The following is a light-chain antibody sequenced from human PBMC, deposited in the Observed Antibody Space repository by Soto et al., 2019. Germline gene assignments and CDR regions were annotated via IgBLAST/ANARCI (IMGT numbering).Light chain of an antibody. V-gene: IGLV2-14*01. CDR2: EVS. J-gene: IGLJ3*02. CDR1: SSDVGGYKY. Sequence: QSVLTQPASVSGSPGQSITISFSGTSSDVGGYKYVSWFQQHPGKAPKLIIYEVSNRPSGVSNRFSGSKSGNTASLTISGLQAEDEADYYCSSYTSSSVWVFGRGTKLTVL. CDR3: SSYTSSSVWV.